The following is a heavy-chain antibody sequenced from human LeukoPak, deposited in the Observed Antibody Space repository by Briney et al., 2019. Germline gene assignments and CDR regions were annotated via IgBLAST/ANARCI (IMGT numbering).Heavy chain of an antibody. J-gene: IGHJ4*02. V-gene: IGHV4-59*01. CDR3: ARGPHYYDSSGYSY. CDR2: IYYSGST. Sequence: SETLSLTCTVSGGSISSYYWSWIRQPPGKGLEWIGYIYYSGSTNYNPSLKSRVTISVDTSKNQFSLKLSPVTAADTAVYYCARGPHYYDSSGYSYWGQGTLVTVSS. D-gene: IGHD3-22*01. CDR1: GGSISSYY.